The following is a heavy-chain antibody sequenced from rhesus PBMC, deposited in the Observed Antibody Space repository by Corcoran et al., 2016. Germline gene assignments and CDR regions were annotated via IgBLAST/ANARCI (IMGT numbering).Heavy chain of an antibody. Sequence: QVQLQESGPGLVKPSETLSLTCAVSGYSISSGYGWGWISQPPGKGLEWIGQIYGGSGSTYYNPSLKSRVTVSKDTSKNQFSLKLSSVTAADTAVYYCAREGIAAGALDYWGQGVLVTVSS. CDR2: IYGGSGST. D-gene: IGHD6-13*01. CDR1: GYSISSGYG. CDR3: AREGIAAGALDY. J-gene: IGHJ4*01. V-gene: IGHV4-127*01.